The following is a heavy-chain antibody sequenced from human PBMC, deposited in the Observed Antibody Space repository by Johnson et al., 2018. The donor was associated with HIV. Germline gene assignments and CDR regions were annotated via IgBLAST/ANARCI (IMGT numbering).Heavy chain of an antibody. CDR3: AREWLYGFDI. CDR1: GVTFSNAW. J-gene: IGHJ3*02. Sequence: VQLVESGGGLIQPGGSLRLSCAASGVTFSNAWMSWVRQAPGKGLEWVGRIKSKTDGGTTDYAAPVKGRFTISRDDSKNMLHLQMNRLRAEDTAVYYCAREWLYGFDIWGQGTMVTVSS. V-gene: IGHV3-15*01. D-gene: IGHD5-24*01. CDR2: IKSKTDGGTT.